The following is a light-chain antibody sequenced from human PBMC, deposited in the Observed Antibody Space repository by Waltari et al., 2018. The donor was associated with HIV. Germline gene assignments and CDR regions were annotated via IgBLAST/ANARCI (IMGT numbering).Light chain of an antibody. Sequence: YGLTQPPSVSVSPGQTATITCSGDALPNQYAYWYQQKEARPGQAPILVIYKDTERPSGIPGRFSGSSSGTTVTLTISGVQAEDEAFYYCQSADRSGSSVVFGGGTRLTV. V-gene: IGLV3-25*03. CDR2: KDT. J-gene: IGLJ2*01. CDR3: QSADRSGSSVV. CDR1: ALPNQY.